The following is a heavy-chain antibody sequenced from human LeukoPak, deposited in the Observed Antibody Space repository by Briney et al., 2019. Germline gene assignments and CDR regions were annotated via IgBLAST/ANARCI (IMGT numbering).Heavy chain of an antibody. V-gene: IGHV3-30*04. CDR3: ARLAVAVAFDY. J-gene: IGHJ4*02. Sequence: GGSLRLSCAASGFTFSSYAMHWVRQAPGKGLEWVAVISYGGSNKYYADSVKGRFTISRDNSKNTLYLQMNSLRAEDTAVYYCARLAVAVAFDYWGQGTLVTVSS. CDR2: ISYGGSNK. CDR1: GFTFSSYA. D-gene: IGHD6-19*01.